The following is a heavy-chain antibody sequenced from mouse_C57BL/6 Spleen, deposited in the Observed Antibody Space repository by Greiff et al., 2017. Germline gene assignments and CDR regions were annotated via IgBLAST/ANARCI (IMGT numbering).Heavy chain of an antibody. V-gene: IGHV1-76*01. D-gene: IGHD2-1*01. Sequence: QVQLQPSGAELVRPGASVKLSCKASGYTFTDYYINWVKQRPGQGLEWIARIYPGSGNTYYNEKFKGKATLTAEKSSSTAYMQLSSLTSEDSAVYFCARTVIYYGNGVFAYWGQGTLVTVSA. J-gene: IGHJ3*01. CDR2: IYPGSGNT. CDR3: ARTVIYYGNGVFAY. CDR1: GYTFTDYY.